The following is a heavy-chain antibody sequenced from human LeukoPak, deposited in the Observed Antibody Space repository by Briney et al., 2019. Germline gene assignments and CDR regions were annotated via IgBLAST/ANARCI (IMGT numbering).Heavy chain of an antibody. J-gene: IGHJ5*02. CDR3: AGQQRDGYNSYWFDP. CDR2: IYPGDSDT. Sequence: GESLKISCKGSGYSFTSYWIGWVRQMPGKGLEWMGIIYPGDSDTRYSPSFQGQVTISADKSISTAYLQWSSLKASDTAMYYCAGQQRDGYNSYWFDPWGQGTLVTVSS. CDR1: GYSFTSYW. V-gene: IGHV5-51*01. D-gene: IGHD5-24*01.